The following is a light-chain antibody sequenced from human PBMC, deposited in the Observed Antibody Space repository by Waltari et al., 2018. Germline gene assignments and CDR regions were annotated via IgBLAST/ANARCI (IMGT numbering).Light chain of an antibody. Sequence: DIVMTQAPLALPVTPGEPASISCRSNQSLLHSNGKNYLDWYLQKPGQSPQLLIYLGSNRASGVPDRFSGSGSGTDFTLKISRVEAEDVGFYYCMHALETRNTFGPGTKVDIK. CDR1: QSLLHSNGKNY. CDR3: MHALETRNT. CDR2: LGS. V-gene: IGKV2-28*01. J-gene: IGKJ3*01.